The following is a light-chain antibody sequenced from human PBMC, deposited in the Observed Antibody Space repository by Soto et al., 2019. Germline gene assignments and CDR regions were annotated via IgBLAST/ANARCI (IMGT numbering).Light chain of an antibody. CDR3: QQYNDFQYT. Sequence: DIQMTQSPSTLSASVGDGVTITCRASQSIGSWLAWYQQKPGKAPKLLIYKATNLQSGVPSRFSGSGSGTDFSLTISSLQPVDSATYFCQQYNDFQYTFGPGNTLEI. CDR2: KAT. V-gene: IGKV1-5*03. J-gene: IGKJ2*01. CDR1: QSIGSW.